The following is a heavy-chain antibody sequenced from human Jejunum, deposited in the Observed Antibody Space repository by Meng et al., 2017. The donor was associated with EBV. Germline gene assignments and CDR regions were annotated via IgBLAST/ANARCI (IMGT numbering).Heavy chain of an antibody. CDR1: GFTLRSYA. Sequence: EVQLLESGGGLVQPGGSVRFSCEASGFTLRSYAMNWVRQAPGKGLEWVSSISGSGDRTQYADSVKGRFTISRDNSKNTLYLQMNSLRAEDTALYYCAKDRAVVTQYYFDYWGQGTLVTVSS. CDR2: ISGSGDRT. V-gene: IGHV3-23*01. CDR3: AKDRAVVTQYYFDY. J-gene: IGHJ4*02. D-gene: IGHD3-22*01.